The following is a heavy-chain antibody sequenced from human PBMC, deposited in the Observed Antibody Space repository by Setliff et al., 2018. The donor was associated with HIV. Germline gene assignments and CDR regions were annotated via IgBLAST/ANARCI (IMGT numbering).Heavy chain of an antibody. D-gene: IGHD3-22*01. V-gene: IGHV5-51*01. Sequence: PGESLTISCQGSGYSFSTYWIGWVRQMPGKGLEWMGIMYPGTSTTKYSPSFQGQVTISADKSISTTYLQWSSLKASDTAMYYCASLSGYSGDAFDVWGQGTMVTGSS. CDR2: MYPGTSTT. J-gene: IGHJ3*01. CDR3: ASLSGYSGDAFDV. CDR1: GYSFSTYW.